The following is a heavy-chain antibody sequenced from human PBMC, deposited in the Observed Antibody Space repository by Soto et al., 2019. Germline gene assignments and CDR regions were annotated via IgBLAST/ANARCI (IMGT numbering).Heavy chain of an antibody. CDR3: ARSQGSSTSLEIYYYYYYGMDV. J-gene: IGHJ6*02. D-gene: IGHD2-2*01. CDR2: IIPISDTT. CDR1: GGTFSSYA. V-gene: IGHV1-69*01. Sequence: QVQLVQSGAEVKKPGSSVKVSCKASGGTFSSYAISWVRQAPGQGLEGRGGIIPISDTTNYAQKFQGRVTITADESTSTAYMELSSLRSEDTAVYYCARSQGSSTSLEIYYYYYYGMDVWGQGTTVTVSS.